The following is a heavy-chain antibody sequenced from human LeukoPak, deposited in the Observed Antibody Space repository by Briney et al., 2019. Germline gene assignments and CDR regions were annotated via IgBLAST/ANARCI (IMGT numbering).Heavy chain of an antibody. D-gene: IGHD5-18*01. CDR2: IIPIFGTV. Sequence: SAGRFSFYAFRWVRQPPAPGNEWMGMIIPIFGTVIYAQRFQDRVTITADIVASTAYMVLTSLTSGDTAVYFCAKQGAARQDYYMDVWGKGTTVTVSS. CDR1: AGRFSFYA. V-gene: IGHV1-69*06. J-gene: IGHJ6*03. CDR3: AKQGAARQDYYMDV.